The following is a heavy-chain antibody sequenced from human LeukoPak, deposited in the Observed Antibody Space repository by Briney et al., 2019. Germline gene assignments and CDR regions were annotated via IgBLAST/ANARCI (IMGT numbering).Heavy chain of an antibody. V-gene: IGHV3-21*01. D-gene: IGHD6-13*01. J-gene: IGHJ4*02. Sequence: PGGSLRLSCAAYGFTFSSYSMNWVRQAPGKGLEWVSSISSSSSYICYADSVKGRFTISRDNAKNSLYLQMNSLRAEDTAVYYCARVLDSSSWYRRPDARYYFDYWGQGTLVTVSS. CDR1: GFTFSSYS. CDR3: ARVLDSSSWYRRPDARYYFDY. CDR2: ISSSSSYI.